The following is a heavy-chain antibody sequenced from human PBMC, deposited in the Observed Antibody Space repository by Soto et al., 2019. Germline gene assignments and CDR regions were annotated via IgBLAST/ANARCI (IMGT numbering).Heavy chain of an antibody. CDR2: IYWNDDK. CDR1: GFSLSTSGVG. V-gene: IGHV2-5*01. D-gene: IGHD2-2*01. CDR3: AHVPLSIVVVPAGTVNWFDP. J-gene: IGHJ5*02. Sequence: QITLKESGPTLVKPTQTLTLTCTFSGFSLSTSGVGVGWIRQPPGKALEWLALIYWNDDKRYSPSLKSRLTITKDTSKNQVVLTMTNMDPVDTATYYCAHVPLSIVVVPAGTVNWFDPCGQGTLVTVSS.